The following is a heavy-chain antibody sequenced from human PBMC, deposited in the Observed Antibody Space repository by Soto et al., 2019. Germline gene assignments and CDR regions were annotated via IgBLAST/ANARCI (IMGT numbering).Heavy chain of an antibody. Sequence: SETLSLTCNVSGGPIKTGDYYWNWIRQPPGKGLEWIGYVFYSGATNYSPSPKSRAAISMDTSKNQFSLSLTSVTAADTAVYYCARAGFSYGHLLFWGQGIRVTVSS. CDR3: ARAGFSYGHLLF. D-gene: IGHD3-10*01. V-gene: IGHV4-30-4*01. CDR2: VFYSGAT. CDR1: GGPIKTGDYY. J-gene: IGHJ4*02.